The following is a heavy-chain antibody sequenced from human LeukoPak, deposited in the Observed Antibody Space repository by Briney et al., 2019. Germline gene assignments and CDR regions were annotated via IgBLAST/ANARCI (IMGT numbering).Heavy chain of an antibody. V-gene: IGHV4-59*06. CDR3: ARDGGYYGSESYPKSYYYGMDV. J-gene: IGHJ6*02. D-gene: IGHD3-10*01. CDR1: GGSISSYY. Sequence: PSETLSLTCTVSGGSISSYYWSWIRQHPGKGLEWIGYIYYSGSTYYNPSLKSRVTISVDTSKNQFSLKLSSVTAADTAVYYCARDGGYYGSESYPKSYYYGMDVWGQGTTVTVSS. CDR2: IYYSGST.